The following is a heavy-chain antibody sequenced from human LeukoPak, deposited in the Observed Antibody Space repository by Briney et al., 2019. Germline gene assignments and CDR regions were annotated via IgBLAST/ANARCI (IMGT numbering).Heavy chain of an antibody. J-gene: IGHJ1*01. CDR1: GFTFSSYA. D-gene: IGHD3-3*01. Sequence: GGSLRLSCAASGFTFSSYAMSWVRQAPGKGLEWVSAISGSGGSTYYAGSVKGRFTISRDNSKNTLYLQMNSLRAEDTAVYYCAKPQRYYDFWSGYTEYFQHWGQGTLVTVSS. CDR3: AKPQRYYDFWSGYTEYFQH. V-gene: IGHV3-23*01. CDR2: ISGSGGST.